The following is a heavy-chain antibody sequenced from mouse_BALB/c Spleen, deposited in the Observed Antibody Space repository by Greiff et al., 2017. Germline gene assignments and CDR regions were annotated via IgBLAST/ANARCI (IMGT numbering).Heavy chain of an antibody. Sequence: QVQLQQSGAELARPGASVKLSCKASGYTFTDYYINWVKQRTGQGLEWIGEIYPGSGNTYYNEKFKGKATLTADKSSSTAYMQLSSLTSEDSAVYFCARWRTMITGGFAYWGQGTLVTVSA. J-gene: IGHJ3*01. CDR3: ARWRTMITGGFAY. V-gene: IGHV1-77*01. CDR1: GYTFTDYY. D-gene: IGHD2-4*01. CDR2: IYPGSGNT.